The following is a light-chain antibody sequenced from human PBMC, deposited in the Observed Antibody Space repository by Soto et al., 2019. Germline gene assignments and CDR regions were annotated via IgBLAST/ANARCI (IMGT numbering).Light chain of an antibody. J-gene: IGKJ1*01. CDR3: QQYTNWPRT. CDR1: QSVSSN. Sequence: ERVMTQSPATLSVSPGERATLSCRASQSVSSNLAWYQQKPGQAPRLLIYGASTRATGIPARFSGSGSGTEFTLTISSLQDEDVAVYYCQQYTNWPRTFGQGTTVEI. CDR2: GAS. V-gene: IGKV3-15*01.